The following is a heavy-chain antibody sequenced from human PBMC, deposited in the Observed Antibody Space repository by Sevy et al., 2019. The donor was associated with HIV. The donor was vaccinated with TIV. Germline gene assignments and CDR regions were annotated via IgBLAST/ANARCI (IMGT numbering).Heavy chain of an antibody. V-gene: IGHV3-49*04. D-gene: IGHD2-15*01. CDR3: AKDLYCSGGSCYGMDV. Sequence: GGSLRLSCRASGFTFDDYTMSWVRQAPGKGLEWVAFIRSKAYGGTTEYAASVKGRFTISRDESKSIAYLQMNSLRAEDTAVYYCAKDLYCSGGSCYGMDVWGQGTTVTVSS. J-gene: IGHJ6*02. CDR2: IRSKAYGGTT. CDR1: GFTFDDYT.